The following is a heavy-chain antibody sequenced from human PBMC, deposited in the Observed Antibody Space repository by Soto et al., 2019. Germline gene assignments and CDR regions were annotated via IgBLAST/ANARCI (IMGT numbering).Heavy chain of an antibody. CDR1: GGSISSSSYY. V-gene: IGHV4-39*01. Sequence: SETLSLTCTVSGGSISSSSYYWGWIRQPPGKGLEWIGSIYYSGSTYYNPSLKSRVTISVDTSKNQFSLQLSSVTDADTAVYYCARLPRTILGVVSWFDPWCQGTLVTVSS. J-gene: IGHJ5*02. CDR2: IYYSGST. CDR3: ARLPRTILGVVSWFDP. D-gene: IGHD3-3*01.